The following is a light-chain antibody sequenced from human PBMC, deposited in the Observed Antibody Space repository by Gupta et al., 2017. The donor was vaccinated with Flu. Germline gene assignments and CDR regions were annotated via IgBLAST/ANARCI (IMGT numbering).Light chain of an antibody. CDR2: LGS. Sequence: DIVITQSLLSLSVTPGEPAPTSCRSSQSLLHSNGYNYLDWYLQKTGQSPQLLIYLGSNRASGVPDRFSGSGSGTDFTLKISRVEAEDVGVYYCMQAIQTSYTFGQGTKLEIK. CDR3: MQAIQTSYT. V-gene: IGKV2-28*01. J-gene: IGKJ2*01. CDR1: QSLLHSNGYNY.